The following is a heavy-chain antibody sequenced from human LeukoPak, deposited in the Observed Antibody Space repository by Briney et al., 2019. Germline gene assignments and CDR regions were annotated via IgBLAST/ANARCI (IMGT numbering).Heavy chain of an antibody. Sequence: ASVKVSCKASGYTFTVYYMHWVRQAPGQGLEWMGWINPNSGGTNYAQKFQGRVTMTRDTSISTAYMELSRLRSDDTAVYYCARRRIAVAIFDYWGQGTLVTVSS. CDR1: GYTFTVYY. CDR3: ARRRIAVAIFDY. V-gene: IGHV1-2*02. CDR2: INPNSGGT. D-gene: IGHD6-19*01. J-gene: IGHJ4*02.